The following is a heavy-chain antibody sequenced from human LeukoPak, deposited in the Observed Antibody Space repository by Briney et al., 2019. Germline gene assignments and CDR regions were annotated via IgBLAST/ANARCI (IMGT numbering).Heavy chain of an antibody. CDR3: ASGRRDGYVP. CDR2: ISYDGSNK. CDR1: GFTFSSYA. D-gene: IGHD5-24*01. Sequence: GGSLRLSCAASGFTFSSYAMHWVRQAPGKGLEWVAVISYDGSNKYYADSVKGRFTISRDNSKNTLYLQMNSLRAEDTAVYYCASGRRDGYVPWGQGTLVTVSS. V-gene: IGHV3-30*04. J-gene: IGHJ4*02.